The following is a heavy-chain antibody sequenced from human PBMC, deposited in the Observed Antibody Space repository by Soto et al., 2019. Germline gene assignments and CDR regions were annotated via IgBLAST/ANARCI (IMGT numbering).Heavy chain of an antibody. V-gene: IGHV1-8*01. J-gene: IGHJ1*01. CDR1: GYTFTSYD. CDR3: ARQNDYGDYVSYFQH. Sequence: ASVKVSCKASGYTFTSYDINWVRQATGQRLEWMGWMKPNSGNTGYAQKFQGRVAMTRNTSISTAYMELSSLRSEDTAVYYCARQNDYGDYVSYFQHWGQGTLVTVS. CDR2: MKPNSGNT. D-gene: IGHD4-17*01.